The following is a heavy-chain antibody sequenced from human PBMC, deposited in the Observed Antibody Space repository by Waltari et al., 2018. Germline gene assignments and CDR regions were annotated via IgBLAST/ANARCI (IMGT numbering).Heavy chain of an antibody. Sequence: QVQLVESGGGVVQPGRSLRLSCAASGFTFSSYGMHWVRQAPGKGLGWGAVISYDGSNKYDADSVKGRFTISRDNSKNTLYLQMNSLRAEDTAVYYCAKGFSTGTTPYFDYWGQGTLVTVSS. CDR1: GFTFSSYG. CDR2: ISYDGSNK. V-gene: IGHV3-30*18. CDR3: AKGFSTGTTPYFDY. J-gene: IGHJ4*02. D-gene: IGHD1-1*01.